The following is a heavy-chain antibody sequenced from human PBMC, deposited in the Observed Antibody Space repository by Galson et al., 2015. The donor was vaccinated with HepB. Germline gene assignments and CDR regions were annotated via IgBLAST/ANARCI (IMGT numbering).Heavy chain of an antibody. D-gene: IGHD4-23*01. Sequence: SVKVSCKASGYTFTSHYMHWVRQAPGQGLEWMGGITPFFGIAKYAQNFQGRVTITADESTSTAYMELSSLTSEDTAIYYCGREGMAGPTNPVEYWGQGTQVTVSS. V-gene: IGHV1-69*13. CDR1: GYTFTSHY. CDR2: ITPFFGIA. CDR3: GREGMAGPTNPVEY. J-gene: IGHJ4*02.